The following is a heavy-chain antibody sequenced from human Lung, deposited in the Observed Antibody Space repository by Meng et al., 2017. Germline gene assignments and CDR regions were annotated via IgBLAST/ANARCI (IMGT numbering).Heavy chain of an antibody. D-gene: IGHD6-13*01. CDR2: INAGNGNT. Sequence: QVQLVQSGAEVKKSGASVTGFCKASGYTFTNYAMHWVRQAPGQRLEWMGWINAGNGNTKYSQKFQGRVTITRDTSASTAYMELSSLRSEDTAVYYCARSKSIAAAGSYWGQGTLVTVSS. V-gene: IGHV1-3*01. J-gene: IGHJ4*02. CDR3: ARSKSIAAAGSY. CDR1: GYTFTNYA.